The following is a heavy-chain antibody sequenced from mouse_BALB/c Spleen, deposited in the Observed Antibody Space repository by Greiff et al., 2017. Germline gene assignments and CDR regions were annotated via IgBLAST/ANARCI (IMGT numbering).Heavy chain of an antibody. J-gene: IGHJ3*01. CDR2: ISSGGSYT. Sequence: EVHLVESGGDLVKPGGSLKLSCAASGFTFSSYAMSWVRQSPEKRLEWVAEISSGGSYTYYPDTVTGRFTISRDNAKNTLYLEMSSLRSEDTAMYYCAREGVRSWFAYWGQGTLVTVSA. CDR3: AREGVRSWFAY. CDR1: GFTFSSYA. D-gene: IGHD2-14*01. V-gene: IGHV5-9-4*01.